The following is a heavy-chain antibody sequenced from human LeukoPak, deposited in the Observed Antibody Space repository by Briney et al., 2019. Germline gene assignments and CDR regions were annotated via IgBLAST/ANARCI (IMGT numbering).Heavy chain of an antibody. J-gene: IGHJ4*02. D-gene: IGHD6-19*01. Sequence: GGSLRLSCAASGFTFSDYYMSWIRQAPGKGLEWVSYISSSGSTIYYADSVKGRFTISRDNAKNSLFLQMNSLRAEDTAVYYCAGGGYISGWYSSPDYWGQGILVTVSS. CDR2: ISSSGSTI. V-gene: IGHV3-11*01. CDR1: GFTFSDYY. CDR3: AGGGYISGWYSSPDY.